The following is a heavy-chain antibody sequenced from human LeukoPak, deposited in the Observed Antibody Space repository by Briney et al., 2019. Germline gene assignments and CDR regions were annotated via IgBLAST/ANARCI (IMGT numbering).Heavy chain of an antibody. J-gene: IGHJ4*02. V-gene: IGHV3-23*01. CDR1: GFTFTSYA. CDR2: ITGSGGTT. D-gene: IGHD2-2*02. CDR3: ARDYNS. Sequence: GGSLRLSCAASGFTFTSYAMSWVRQAPGKGLEWVSAITGSGGTTYYADFVKGRFTISRDNAKNSLYLQLNSLRAEDTAVYYCARDYNSWGQGTLVAVSS.